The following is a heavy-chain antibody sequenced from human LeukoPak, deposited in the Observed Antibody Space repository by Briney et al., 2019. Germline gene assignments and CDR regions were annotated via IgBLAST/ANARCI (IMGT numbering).Heavy chain of an antibody. D-gene: IGHD1-26*01. CDR3: ARGPLYQIVGAPWGCFDC. Sequence: GGSLRLSCAASGFTFSSYGMHWVRQAPGKGLEWVAFIRYDGSNKYYADSVKGRFTISRDNSKNTLYLQMNSLRAEDTAVYYCARGPLYQIVGAPWGCFDCWGQGTLVTVSS. V-gene: IGHV3-30*02. J-gene: IGHJ4*02. CDR2: IRYDGSNK. CDR1: GFTFSSYG.